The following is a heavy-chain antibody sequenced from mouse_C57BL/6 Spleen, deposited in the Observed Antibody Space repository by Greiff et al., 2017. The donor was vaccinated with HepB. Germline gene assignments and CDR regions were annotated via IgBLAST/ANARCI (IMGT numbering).Heavy chain of an antibody. D-gene: IGHD2-1*01. CDR1: GYTFTSYW. CDR2: INPTNGGT. V-gene: IGHV1-53*01. CDR3: ERGGAIYYGNYGYAMDY. Sequence: QVQLQQPGTELVKPGASVKLSCKASGYTFTSYWMHWVKQRPGQGLEWIGNINPTNGGTNYNEKFKSKATLTVDKSSSTAYMQLSSLTSEDSVVYYCERGGAIYYGNYGYAMDYWGQGTSVTVSS. J-gene: IGHJ4*01.